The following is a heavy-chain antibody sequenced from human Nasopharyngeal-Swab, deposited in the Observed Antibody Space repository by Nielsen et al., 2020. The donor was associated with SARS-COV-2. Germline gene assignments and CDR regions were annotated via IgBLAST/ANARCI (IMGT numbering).Heavy chain of an antibody. V-gene: IGHV4-39*01. D-gene: IGHD2-21*01. Sequence: SETLSLTCTVSGDSISSTSYYWGWISQPPGKGLEWIGSDYYTGSTYYNPSLKSRVSISVDTSKNQFSLKVSSVTAADTAVYYCARRRIANGDFDFWGQGTLVTVSS. J-gene: IGHJ4*02. CDR3: ARRRIANGDFDF. CDR1: GDSISSTSYY. CDR2: DYYTGST.